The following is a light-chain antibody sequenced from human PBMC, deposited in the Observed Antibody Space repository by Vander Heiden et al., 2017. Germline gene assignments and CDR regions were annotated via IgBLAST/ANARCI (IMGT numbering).Light chain of an antibody. J-gene: IGKJ4*01. CDR2: DAS. CDR1: QSVSSY. Sequence: EIVLTQSPATLSLSPGERATLSCRASQSVSSYLAWYQQKPGQAPRLLIYDASNRANGIPDRFSGSGSVKDFTLTSSRREHEDFAVYYGHQLYGTITFGGGTKVEIK. V-gene: IGKV3-11*01. CDR3: HQLYGTIT.